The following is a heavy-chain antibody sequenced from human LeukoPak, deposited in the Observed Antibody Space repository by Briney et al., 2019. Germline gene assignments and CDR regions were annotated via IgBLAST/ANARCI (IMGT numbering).Heavy chain of an antibody. CDR2: IYTSGST. J-gene: IGHJ6*03. Sequence: SETLSLTCTVSGGSISSYYWSWIRQPAGKGLEWIGRIYTSGSTNYNPSLKSRVTMSVDTSKNQFSLKLSSVTAADTAVYYCARADGYCSSTSCYTGYYYYYMDVWGKGTTVTVSS. D-gene: IGHD2-2*02. CDR1: GGSISSYY. V-gene: IGHV4-4*07. CDR3: ARADGYCSSTSCYTGYYYYYMDV.